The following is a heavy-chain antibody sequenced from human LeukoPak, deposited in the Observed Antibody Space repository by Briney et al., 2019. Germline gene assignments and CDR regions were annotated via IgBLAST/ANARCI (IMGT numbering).Heavy chain of an antibody. CDR2: IYTSGST. CDR1: GDSISSSNW. CDR3: ARSITMVRGAKRSSNWFDP. J-gene: IGHJ5*02. V-gene: IGHV4-4*02. D-gene: IGHD3-10*01. Sequence: SETLSLTCAVSGDSISSSNWWNWVRQPPGKGLEWIGRIYTSGSTNYNPSLKSRVTMSVDTSKNQFSLKLSSVTAADTAVYYCARSITMVRGAKRSSNWFDPWGQGTLVTVSS.